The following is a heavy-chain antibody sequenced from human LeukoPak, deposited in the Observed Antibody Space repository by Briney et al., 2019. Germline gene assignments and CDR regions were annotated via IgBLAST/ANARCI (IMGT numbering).Heavy chain of an antibody. CDR1: GYTFTSYA. D-gene: IGHD2-21*02. Sequence: ASVKVSCKASGYTFTSYAMHWVRQAPGQRLEWMGWISAGNGNTKYSQKFQDRVTITRDTSASTAYMELSSLRSEDTAVYYCARDSRGAYCGGDCYLDAFDIWGQGTMVTVSS. CDR3: ARDSRGAYCGGDCYLDAFDI. V-gene: IGHV1-3*01. CDR2: ISAGNGNT. J-gene: IGHJ3*02.